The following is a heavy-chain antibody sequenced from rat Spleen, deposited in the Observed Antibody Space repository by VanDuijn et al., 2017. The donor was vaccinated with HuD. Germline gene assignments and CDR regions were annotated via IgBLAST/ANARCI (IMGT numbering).Heavy chain of an antibody. J-gene: IGHJ2*01. CDR3: TIHPRY. V-gene: IGHV2-63*01. CDR1: GFSLSNYG. Sequence: QVQLKESGPGLVQPSQTLSLTCTVSGFSLSNYGVLWVRQPPGKGLEWMGRMNYNGDTSYNSALKSRLSISRDTSKNQVFLKMNSLQTDDTGTYYCTIHPRYWGQGVMVTVSS. CDR2: MNYNGDT. D-gene: IGHD3-1*01.